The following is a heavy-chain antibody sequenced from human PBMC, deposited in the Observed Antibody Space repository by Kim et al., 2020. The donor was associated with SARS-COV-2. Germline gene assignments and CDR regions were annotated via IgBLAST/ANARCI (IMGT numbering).Heavy chain of an antibody. CDR1: GYTFTGYY. V-gene: IGHV1-2*02. Sequence: ASVKVSCKASGYTFTGYYMHWVRQAPGQGLEWMGWINPNSGGTNYAQKFQGRVTMTRDTSISTAYMELSRLRSDDTAVYYCARDLRLSYGGVGKWFDPWGQGTLVTVSS. CDR2: INPNSGGT. D-gene: IGHD5-18*01. CDR3: ARDLRLSYGGVGKWFDP. J-gene: IGHJ5*02.